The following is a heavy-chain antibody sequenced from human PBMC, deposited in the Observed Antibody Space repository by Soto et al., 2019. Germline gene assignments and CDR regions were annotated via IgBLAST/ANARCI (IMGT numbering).Heavy chain of an antibody. CDR3: VRAPQGDF. V-gene: IGHV1-18*04. CDR1: GYTFTSYG. Sequence: ASVKVSCKXSGYTFTSYGISWVRQAPGQGLEWMGWISAYNGNTNYAQKLQGRVTMTTDTSTSTAYMELRSLRVEDTAVYYCVRAPQGDFWGQGTLVTVSS. J-gene: IGHJ4*02. CDR2: ISAYNGNT.